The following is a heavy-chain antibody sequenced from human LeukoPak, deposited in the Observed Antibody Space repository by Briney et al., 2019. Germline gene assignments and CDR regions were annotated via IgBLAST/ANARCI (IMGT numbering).Heavy chain of an antibody. Sequence: GGSLRLACEASGFTFGSYALNWVRQAPGKGLEWVSSISAGGGSAYYADSVRGRFTVSRDPSKNTLYLQMNSLRVADAAVYYCAKSPTGTRYLADFWGQGTLVTVSS. CDR1: GFTFGSYA. J-gene: IGHJ4*02. CDR3: AKSPTGTRYLADF. V-gene: IGHV3-23*01. D-gene: IGHD1-1*01. CDR2: ISAGGGSA.